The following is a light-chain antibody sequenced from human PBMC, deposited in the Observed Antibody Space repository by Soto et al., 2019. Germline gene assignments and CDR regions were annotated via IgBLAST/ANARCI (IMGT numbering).Light chain of an antibody. CDR1: QNINTY. V-gene: IGKV1-39*01. Sequence: DIQMTQSPSSLSASVGDRVTITCRASQNINTYLNWYQQKPGKAPKLLIFAAPSLQSGVPSRFSGSGSRTDFTLTISSLQPEDFATYYCQQSSTAPFTFGPGTKVDIK. CDR3: QQSSTAPFT. CDR2: AAP. J-gene: IGKJ3*01.